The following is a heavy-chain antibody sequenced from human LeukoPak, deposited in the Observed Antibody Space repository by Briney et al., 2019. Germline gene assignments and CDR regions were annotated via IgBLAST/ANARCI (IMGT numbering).Heavy chain of an antibody. D-gene: IGHD3-22*01. CDR1: GFSFGIYW. Sequence: PGGSLRLSCEGTGFSFGIYWMSWVRQAPGKGLEWVANINEDGSEKYYVDSVKGRFTISRDNGKNALYLQMKSLRAEDTAVYYCARNEDDSDSTGYYSTFYLDSWGQGTLVTVSS. J-gene: IGHJ4*02. CDR3: ARNEDDSDSTGYYSTFYLDS. V-gene: IGHV3-7*01. CDR2: INEDGSEK.